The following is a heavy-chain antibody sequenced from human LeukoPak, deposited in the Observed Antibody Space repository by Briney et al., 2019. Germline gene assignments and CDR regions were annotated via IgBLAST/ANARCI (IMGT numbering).Heavy chain of an antibody. CDR2: IYHSGST. V-gene: IGHV4-38-2*02. D-gene: IGHD2-21*01. J-gene: IGHJ6*03. Sequence: SETLSLTCTVSGYSISSGYYWGWIRQPPGKGLEWIGSIYHSGSTYYNPSLKSRVTISVDTSKTQFSLKLSSVTAADTAVYYCARDGVAPLDYYMDVWGKGTTVTVSS. CDR3: ARDGVAPLDYYMDV. CDR1: GYSISSGYY.